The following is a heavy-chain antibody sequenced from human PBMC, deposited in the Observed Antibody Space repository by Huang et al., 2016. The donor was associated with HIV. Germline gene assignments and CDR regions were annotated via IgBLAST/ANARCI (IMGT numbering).Heavy chain of an antibody. J-gene: IGHJ6*02. D-gene: IGHD4-4*01. CDR1: GGTFSRFA. Sequence: QVQLVQSGAEVKKPGTSVKVSCKASGGTFSRFAISWVRQDPGQGLEGVGRIMPVVGTAKYAQKFQGRVTIIADESTKTAYMVLSSLTSEDTAVYYCARDSSVDSKTEFYYYGMDVWGQGTTITVS. CDR2: IMPVVGTA. CDR3: ARDSSVDSKTEFYYYGMDV. V-gene: IGHV1-69*01.